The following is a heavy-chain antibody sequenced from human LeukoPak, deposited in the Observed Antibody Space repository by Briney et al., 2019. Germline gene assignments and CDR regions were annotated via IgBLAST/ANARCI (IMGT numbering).Heavy chain of an antibody. J-gene: IGHJ5*02. CDR3: ARDNKLDYVWGSYPRFDP. CDR2: ISAYNGNT. D-gene: IGHD3-16*02. CDR1: GYTFTSYG. V-gene: IGHV1-18*03. Sequence: ASVRVSCKASGYTFTSYGISWVRQAPGQGREWMGWISAYNGNTNYAQKLQGRVTMTTDTSTSTAYMELRSLRSDDMGVYYCARDNKLDYVWGSYPRFDPWGQGTLVTVSS.